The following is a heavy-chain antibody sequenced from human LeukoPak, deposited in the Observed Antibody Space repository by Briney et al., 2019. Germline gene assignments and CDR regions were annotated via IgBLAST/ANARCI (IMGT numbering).Heavy chain of an antibody. CDR1: GYTFTSYD. D-gene: IGHD6-13*01. Sequence: ASVKVSCKASGYTFTSYDINWVRQATGQGLEWTGWMNPNSGNTGYAQKFQGRVTMTRNTSISTAYMELSSLRSEDTAVYYCARGRSCREYSSSFYYMDVWGKGTTVTVSS. J-gene: IGHJ6*03. CDR2: MNPNSGNT. CDR3: ARGRSCREYSSSFYYMDV. V-gene: IGHV1-8*01.